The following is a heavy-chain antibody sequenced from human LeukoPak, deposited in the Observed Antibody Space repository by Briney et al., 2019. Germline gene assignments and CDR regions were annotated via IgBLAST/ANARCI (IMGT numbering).Heavy chain of an antibody. CDR2: IKQDGSEK. CDR3: ARVNYDYVWGGFRSDY. D-gene: IGHD3-16*02. Sequence: GGSLRLSCAASGFTFSSYGMSWVRQAPGKGLEWVANIKQDGSEKYYVDSVKGRFTISRDNAKNSLYLQMNSLRAEDTVVYYCARVNYDYVWGGFRSDYWGQGTLVTVFS. J-gene: IGHJ4*02. CDR1: GFTFSSYG. V-gene: IGHV3-7*01.